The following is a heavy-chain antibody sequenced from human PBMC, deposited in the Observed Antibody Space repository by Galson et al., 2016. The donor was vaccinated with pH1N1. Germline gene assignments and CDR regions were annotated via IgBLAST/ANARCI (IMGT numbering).Heavy chain of an antibody. CDR1: GFTFRSFW. J-gene: IGHJ4*02. CDR3: ARVRLILPGDPTGYFDL. D-gene: IGHD7-27*01. V-gene: IGHV3-74*01. Sequence: SLRLSCAASGFTFRSFWMHWVRQVPGKGLVWVSRISTEGSSVSYADSVKGRFTISRDNARSTLYLEMNSLTAEDTALYYCARVRLILPGDPTGYFDLWGQGALVTVSS. CDR2: ISTEGSSV.